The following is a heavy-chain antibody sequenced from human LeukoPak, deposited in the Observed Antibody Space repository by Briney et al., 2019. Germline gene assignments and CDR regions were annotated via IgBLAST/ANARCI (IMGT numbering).Heavy chain of an antibody. CDR2: ISSSSSYI. J-gene: IGHJ4*02. D-gene: IGHD6-13*01. CDR3: ARSMAAADY. Sequence: PGGSLRLSCAASGFTVSRNYMTWVRQAPGKGLEWVSSISSSSSYIYYADSVKGRFTISRDNAKNSLYLQMNSLRAEDTAVYYCARSMAAADYWGQGTLVTVSS. CDR1: GFTVSRNY. V-gene: IGHV3-21*01.